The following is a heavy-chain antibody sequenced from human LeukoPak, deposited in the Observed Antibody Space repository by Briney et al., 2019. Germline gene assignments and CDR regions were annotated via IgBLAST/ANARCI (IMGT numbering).Heavy chain of an antibody. J-gene: IGHJ5*02. D-gene: IGHD6-13*01. CDR1: GYSFTSYW. V-gene: IGHV5-51*01. CDR2: IYPGDSDT. CDR3: ARRTSSSWYWFDP. Sequence: GESLKISFKGSGYSFTSYWIGWVRQMPGKGLEWMGIIYPGDSDTRYSPSFQGQVTISADKSISTAYLQWSSLKASDTAMYYCARRTSSSWYWFDPWGQGTLVTVSS.